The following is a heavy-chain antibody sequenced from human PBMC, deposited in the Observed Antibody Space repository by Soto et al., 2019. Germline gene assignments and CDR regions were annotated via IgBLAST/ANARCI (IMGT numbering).Heavy chain of an antibody. V-gene: IGHV4-34*01. Sequence: LETLSLTCAVYGGSFSGYCWSWIRQPPGKGLEWIGEINHSGSTNYNPSLKSRVTISVDTSKNQFSLKLSSVTAADTAVYYCARGKDAFDIWGQGTMVTVSS. J-gene: IGHJ3*02. CDR1: GGSFSGYC. CDR3: ARGKDAFDI. CDR2: INHSGST.